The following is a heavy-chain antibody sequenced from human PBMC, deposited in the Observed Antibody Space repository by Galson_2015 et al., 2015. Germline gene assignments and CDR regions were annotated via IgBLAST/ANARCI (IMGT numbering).Heavy chain of an antibody. CDR1: GYSFSIYW. V-gene: IGHV5-51*01. CDR3: VRRPLYSGSYFGYFDY. Sequence: QSGAEVKKPGESLEISCKASGYSFSIYWIGWARQEPGEGLELVGIIYPSDSETRYSPSFQGHVTISADTSINTAYLQWNSLQTSDTAMYYCVRRPLYSGSYFGYFDYWGQGTLVTVSS. D-gene: IGHD1-26*01. J-gene: IGHJ4*02. CDR2: IYPSDSET.